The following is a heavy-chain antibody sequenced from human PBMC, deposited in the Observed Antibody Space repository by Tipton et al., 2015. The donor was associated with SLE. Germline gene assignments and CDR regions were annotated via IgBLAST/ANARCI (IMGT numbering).Heavy chain of an antibody. D-gene: IGHD5-24*01. CDR1: GFTFSTFAM. Sequence: LRLSCAVSGFTFSTFAMAWVRQAPGKGLEWVGHIFYSGDSYSNPSLQSRLTMSVDTSKNHFSLRLTSLTAADAAVYFCSRGGVGGYNYFDLWGQGTLVTVSS. CDR3: SRGGVGGYNYFDL. V-gene: IGHV4-28*03. J-gene: IGHJ4*02. CDR2: IFYSGDS.